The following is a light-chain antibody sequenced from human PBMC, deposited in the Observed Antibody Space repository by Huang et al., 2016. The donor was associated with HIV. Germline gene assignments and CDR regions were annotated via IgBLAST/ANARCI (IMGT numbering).Light chain of an antibody. Sequence: EIVMTQSPATLSVSPGERATLSCRASQSVSSNLAWYQQKPGQAPRLLISGASTRATGITARFSGRGSGTEFTLNISSLQSEDFAVYYCQQYNNWPGTFGPGTKVDIK. CDR2: GAS. V-gene: IGKV3-15*01. CDR3: QQYNNWPGT. J-gene: IGKJ3*01. CDR1: QSVSSN.